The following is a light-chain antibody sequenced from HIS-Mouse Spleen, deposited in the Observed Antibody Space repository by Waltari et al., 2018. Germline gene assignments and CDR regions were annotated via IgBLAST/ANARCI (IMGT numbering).Light chain of an antibody. J-gene: IGLJ2*01. CDR2: EDS. V-gene: IGLV3-21*03. Sequence: SYVLTQTPSASVAPGKTARITCGGNKIESTRVHWYQQKPGQAPVLVVYEDSDRPSGIPERFSGSNSGNTATLTISRVEAGDEADYYCQVWDSSSDHVVFGGGTKLTVL. CDR1: KIESTR. CDR3: QVWDSSSDHVV.